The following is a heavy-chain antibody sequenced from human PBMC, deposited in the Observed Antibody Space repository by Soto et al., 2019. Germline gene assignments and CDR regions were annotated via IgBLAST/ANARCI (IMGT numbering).Heavy chain of an antibody. CDR2: VSYDGSGT. Sequence: QVQLVESGGGVVQPGRSLRLSCAASGFTFSNYAMHWVRQAPGKGLEWLATVSYDGSGTYYADSVKGRFSISRDNPKNTLYLQMNTLRVEDTAVFFCAREGSGFDYWGQGTLVTVSS. J-gene: IGHJ4*02. CDR3: AREGSGFDY. V-gene: IGHV3-30-3*01. D-gene: IGHD3-3*01. CDR1: GFTFSNYA.